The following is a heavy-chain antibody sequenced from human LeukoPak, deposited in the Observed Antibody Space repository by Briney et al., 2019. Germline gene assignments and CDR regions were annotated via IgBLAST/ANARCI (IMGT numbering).Heavy chain of an antibody. D-gene: IGHD5-18*01. CDR2: IDESGRK. Sequence: SETLSLTCTVSGDSISSGSCYWGWIRQPPGEGLEWIGSIDESGRKYYNPSLTSRVTLSSDTSKNQFSLKLSSVTAADTAVYYCARALRGYNFDYWGQGTLVTVSS. CDR1: GDSISSGSCY. CDR3: ARALRGYNFDY. V-gene: IGHV4-39*07. J-gene: IGHJ4*02.